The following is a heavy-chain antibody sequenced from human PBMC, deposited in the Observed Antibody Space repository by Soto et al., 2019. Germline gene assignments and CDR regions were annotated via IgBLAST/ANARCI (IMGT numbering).Heavy chain of an antibody. Sequence: SETLSLTCTVSGGSISSGDYYWSWIRQPPGKGLEWIGYIYYSGSTYYNPSLKSRVTISVDTSKNQFSLKLSSVTAADTAVYYCAREAYYYDSSGYYPTPYYFDYWGQGTLVTVSS. CDR1: GGSISSGDYY. CDR3: AREAYYYDSSGYYPTPYYFDY. J-gene: IGHJ4*02. V-gene: IGHV4-30-4*01. D-gene: IGHD3-22*01. CDR2: IYYSGST.